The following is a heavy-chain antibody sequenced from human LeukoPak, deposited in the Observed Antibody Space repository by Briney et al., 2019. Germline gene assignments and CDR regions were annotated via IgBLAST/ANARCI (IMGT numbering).Heavy chain of an antibody. CDR2: ISADGGST. Sequence: GGSLRLSCVASGLNCDDSGLHWVRQAPGKGLEWVSLISADGGSTFSADSVKGRFSISRDNSKNSLYLQMNSLRSEDTAMYYCAKESGKFDYWGQGTLVAVSS. J-gene: IGHJ4*02. CDR3: AKESGKFDY. CDR1: GLNCDDSG. V-gene: IGHV3-43*02.